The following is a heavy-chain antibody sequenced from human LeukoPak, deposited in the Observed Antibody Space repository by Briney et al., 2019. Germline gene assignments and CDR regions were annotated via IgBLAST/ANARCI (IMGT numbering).Heavy chain of an antibody. CDR3: AKEGRSTTPGY. J-gene: IGHJ4*02. D-gene: IGHD6-13*01. CDR2: ISSSSSLI. CDR1: GFTFISSD. Sequence: GGSLRLSCAASGFTFISSDMDWVRQAPGKVLEWVASISSSSSLIYYTDSVKGRFTISRDNAKNSLYLQMNSLRAEDTAVYFCAKEGRSTTPGYWGQGTLVTVSS. V-gene: IGHV3-21*01.